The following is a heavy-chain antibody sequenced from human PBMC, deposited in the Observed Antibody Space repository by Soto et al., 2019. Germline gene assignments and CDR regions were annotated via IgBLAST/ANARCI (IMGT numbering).Heavy chain of an antibody. J-gene: IGHJ4*02. D-gene: IGHD6-19*01. Sequence: QVQLVESGGGVVQPGRSLRLSCAASGFTFSSYAMHWVRQAPGKRLEWVAVISYDGSNKYYADSVKGRFTISRDNSQNPLYLQMNSLRAEDTAVYYCARGEQWPYFDYWGQGTLVTVSS. CDR3: ARGEQWPYFDY. CDR2: ISYDGSNK. CDR1: GFTFSSYA. V-gene: IGHV3-30-3*01.